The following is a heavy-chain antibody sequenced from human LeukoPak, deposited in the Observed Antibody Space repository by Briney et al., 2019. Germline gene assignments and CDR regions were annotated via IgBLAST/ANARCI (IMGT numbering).Heavy chain of an antibody. J-gene: IGHJ6*04. V-gene: IGHV1-8*02. Sequence: ASVKVSCKASGYPFSSYDINWVRQAAGQGLEWMGWMNPNSGNTGYAQKFQGRLTITVNMAISTVYMDLGSLTFEDSAVYYCARRLRYDYGDLDVWGKGTTVTVSS. CDR2: MNPNSGNT. CDR3: ARRLRYDYGDLDV. CDR1: GYPFSSYD. D-gene: IGHD4-17*01.